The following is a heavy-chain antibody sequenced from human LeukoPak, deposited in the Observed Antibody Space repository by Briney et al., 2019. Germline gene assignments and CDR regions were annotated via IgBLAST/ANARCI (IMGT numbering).Heavy chain of an antibody. J-gene: IGHJ4*02. CDR1: GFTFSSYS. Sequence: PGGSLRLSCAASGFTFSSYSMNWVRQAPGNGLEWVSSISSSSSYIYYADSVKGRFTISRDNAKNSLYLQMNSLRAEDTAVYYCARDSGRLGSYPTLGYWGQGTLVTVSS. CDR3: ARDSGRLGSYPTLGY. V-gene: IGHV3-21*01. CDR2: ISSSSSYI. D-gene: IGHD1-26*01.